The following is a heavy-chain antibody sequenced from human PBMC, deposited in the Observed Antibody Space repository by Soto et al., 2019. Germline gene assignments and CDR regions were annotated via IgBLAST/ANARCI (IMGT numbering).Heavy chain of an antibody. CDR1: AGPDFAFRNNS. J-gene: IGHJ4*02. CDR2: PRNRGNNFST. D-gene: IGHD2-15*01. CDR3: SRVDPSAKSTDY. Sequence: VQVEESGGGLVLPGGPWSLSCTASAGPDFAFRNNSMAWVRRVQGKGLEWVGGPRNRGNNFSTAYAAYLQGRFALSIDESKNTVYLQMHSLKTDDTAVYYCSRVDPSAKSTDYWGQGTLVTVSS. V-gene: IGHV3-72*01.